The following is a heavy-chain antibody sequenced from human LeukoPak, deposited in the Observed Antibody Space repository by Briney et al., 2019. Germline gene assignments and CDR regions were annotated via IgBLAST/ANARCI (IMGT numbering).Heavy chain of an antibody. CDR2: IYHSGST. J-gene: IGHJ4*02. V-gene: IGHV4-30-2*01. Sequence: PSETLSLTCTVSGGSISSGGYYWSWIRQPPGKGLEWIGYIYHSGSTYYNPSLKSRVTISVDRSKNQFSLKLSSVTAADTAVYYCARLEGTFFDYWGQGTLVTVSS. CDR3: ARLEGTFFDY. CDR1: GGSISSGGYY. D-gene: IGHD2/OR15-2a*01.